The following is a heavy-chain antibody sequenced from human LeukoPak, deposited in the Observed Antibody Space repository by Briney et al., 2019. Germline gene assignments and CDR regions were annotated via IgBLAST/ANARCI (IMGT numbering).Heavy chain of an antibody. Sequence: GRSLRLSCAASGFTFSSYAMHWVRQAPGKGLEWVAVISYDGSNKYYADSVKGRFTISRDNSKNTLYLQMNSLRAEDTAVYYCAREREPRWIQSSVDYWGQGTLVTVSS. CDR3: AREREPRWIQSSVDY. J-gene: IGHJ4*02. V-gene: IGHV3-30*04. D-gene: IGHD5-24*01. CDR1: GFTFSSYA. CDR2: ISYDGSNK.